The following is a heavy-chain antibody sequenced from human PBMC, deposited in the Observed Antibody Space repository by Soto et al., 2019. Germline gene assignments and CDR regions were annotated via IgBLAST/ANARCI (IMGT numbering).Heavy chain of an antibody. CDR3: ARDTDEGFDY. CDR2: IIPIFGTA. V-gene: IGHV1-69*13. CDR1: GGTFSIYA. Sequence: GASVKVSCKASGGTFSIYAISWVRQAPGQGLEWMGGIIPIFGTANYAQKFQGRVTITADESTSTAYMELSSLRSEDTAVYYCARDTDEGFDYWGQGTLVTVSS. J-gene: IGHJ4*02.